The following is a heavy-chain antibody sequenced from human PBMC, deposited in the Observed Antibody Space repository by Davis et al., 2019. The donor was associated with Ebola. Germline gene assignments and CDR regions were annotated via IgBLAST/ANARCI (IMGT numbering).Heavy chain of an antibody. CDR2: INPNSGGT. D-gene: IGHD6-19*01. CDR1: GYTFTGYY. Sequence: ASVKVSCKASGYTFTGYYMHWVRQAPGQGLEWMGRINPNSGGTNYAQKFQGRVTMTRDTSISTAYMELSSLRSEDTAVYYCARDSGGWYYFDYWGQGTLVTVSS. J-gene: IGHJ4*02. V-gene: IGHV1-2*06. CDR3: ARDSGGWYYFDY.